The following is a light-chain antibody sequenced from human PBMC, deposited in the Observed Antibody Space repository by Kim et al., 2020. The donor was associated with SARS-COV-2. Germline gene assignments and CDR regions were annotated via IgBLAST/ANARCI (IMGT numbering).Light chain of an antibody. CDR3: QQYGSSPYT. CDR2: GAS. CDR1: HSVSSSY. Sequence: LSPGERATLPLWVRHSVSSSYVAGYQQKPGQPPTLLIYGASSRATGIPDSFSGSGSGTDFSLTISRLVPEDVAVYYCQQYGSSPYTFGQGTKLEI. V-gene: IGKV3-20*01. J-gene: IGKJ2*01.